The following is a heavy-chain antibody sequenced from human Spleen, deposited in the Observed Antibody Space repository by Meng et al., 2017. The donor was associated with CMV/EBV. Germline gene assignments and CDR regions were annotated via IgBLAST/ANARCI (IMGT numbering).Heavy chain of an antibody. CDR2: IKQDGSEK. D-gene: IGHD3-3*01. V-gene: IGHV3-7*01. J-gene: IGHJ4*02. Sequence: ESLKISCAASGFTFSSYWMSWVRQAPGKGLEWVANIKQDGSEKYYVDSVKGRFTISRDNAKNSLYLQMNSLRAEDTAVYYCARDPRYYDFWSGPPGDYWGQGTLVTVSS. CDR1: GFTFSSYW. CDR3: ARDPRYYDFWSGPPGDY.